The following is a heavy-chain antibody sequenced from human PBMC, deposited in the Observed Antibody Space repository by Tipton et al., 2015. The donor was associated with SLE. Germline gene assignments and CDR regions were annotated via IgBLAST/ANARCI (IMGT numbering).Heavy chain of an antibody. CDR3: ARRAQSGYDSSFRR. Sequence: LSLTCTVSGDSIRRIGYYWDWIRQPPGKGLEWIGTIYYSGRTNYNPSHKSRVTISVDTSKNQFSLQMSSVTAADTAVYYCARRAQSGYDSSFRRWGQGTLVTVSS. V-gene: IGHV4-39*07. CDR2: IYYSGRT. CDR1: GDSIRRIGYY. J-gene: IGHJ1*01. D-gene: IGHD5-12*01.